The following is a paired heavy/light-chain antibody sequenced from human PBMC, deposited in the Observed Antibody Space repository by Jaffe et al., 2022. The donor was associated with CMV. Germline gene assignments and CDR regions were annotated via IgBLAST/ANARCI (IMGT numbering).Light chain of an antibody. CDR2: DAS. CDR3: QQRSNWPL. V-gene: IGKV3-11*01. CDR1: QSVGSY. J-gene: IGKJ2*01. Sequence: EIVLTQSPATLSLSPGERATLSCRASQSVGSYLAWYQQKPGQAPRLLIYDASNRASGIPARFSGSGSGTDFTLTISSLEPEDFAVYYCQQRSNWPLFGQGTKLEIK.
Heavy chain of an antibody. J-gene: IGHJ6*03. D-gene: IGHD3-10*01. CDR3: ARDPGTMVRGVMIKDYYYYMDV. CDR1: GFTFSSYW. Sequence: EVQLVESGGGLVQPGGSLRLSCAAYGFTFSSYWMSWVRQAPGKGLEWVANIKQDGSEKYYVDSVKGRFTISRDNAKNSLHLQMNSLRAEDTAVYYCARDPGTMVRGVMIKDYYYYMDVWGKGTTVTVSS. V-gene: IGHV3-7*03. CDR2: IKQDGSEK.